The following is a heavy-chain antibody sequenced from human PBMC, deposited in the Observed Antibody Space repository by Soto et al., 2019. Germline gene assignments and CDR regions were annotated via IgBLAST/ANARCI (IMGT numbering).Heavy chain of an antibody. D-gene: IGHD5-18*01. CDR3: AKDSNRSIHLWIHFDC. CDR2: ISGSGGST. CDR1: GFTFNNYA. Sequence: GGSLRLSCAASGFTFNNYAMNWVRQAPGKGLERVSSISGSGGSTYYADSVKGRFTISRDNSNNTLYLQMNSLRAEYTAVYYCAKDSNRSIHLWIHFDCWVQCTLVTV. J-gene: IGHJ4*02. V-gene: IGHV3-23*01.